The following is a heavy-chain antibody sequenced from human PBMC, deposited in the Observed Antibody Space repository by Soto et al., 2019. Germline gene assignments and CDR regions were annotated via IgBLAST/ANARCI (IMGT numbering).Heavy chain of an antibody. V-gene: IGHV4-39*01. CDR2: IYYSGST. CDR1: GGSISSSSYY. CDR3: ASHWGRGDIAGAATSFGY. Sequence: QLQLQESGPGLVKPSETLSLACTVSGGSISSSSYYWGWIRQPPGKGLEWIGSIYYSGSTYYNPSLESRVTISVDTSKNQFSLKLSSVPAADTAVYYCASHWGRGDIAGAATSFGYWGQGTLVTVSS. J-gene: IGHJ4*02. D-gene: IGHD6-13*01.